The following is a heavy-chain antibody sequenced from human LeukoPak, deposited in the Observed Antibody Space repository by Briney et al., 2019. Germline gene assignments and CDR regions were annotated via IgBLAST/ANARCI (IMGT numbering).Heavy chain of an antibody. Sequence: GGSLRLSCAASGFTVSSNYMSWVRQAPGKGLEWVSVIYSGGSTYYADSVKGRFTVSRDNSKSTLYLQMTSLRAEDTAVYFCAKVRFDSSGYYYTYYYYGMDVWGQGTTVTVSS. D-gene: IGHD3-22*01. CDR2: IYSGGST. J-gene: IGHJ6*02. CDR1: GFTVSSNY. V-gene: IGHV3-53*01. CDR3: AKVRFDSSGYYYTYYYYGMDV.